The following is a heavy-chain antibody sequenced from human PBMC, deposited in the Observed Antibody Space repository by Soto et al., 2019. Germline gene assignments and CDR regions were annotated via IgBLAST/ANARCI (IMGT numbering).Heavy chain of an antibody. CDR2: IYPDDSDT. V-gene: IGHV5-51*01. Sequence: GESLKISCKGSGYSFTSYWIGWERQMPGKGLEWMGIIYPDDSDTRYSPSFQGQVIMSADKSITTAYLQWSSLKASDTAMYYCARQGKYNYGSNDYWGQGXLVTVYS. CDR3: ARQGKYNYGSNDY. D-gene: IGHD5-18*01. CDR1: GYSFTSYW. J-gene: IGHJ4*02.